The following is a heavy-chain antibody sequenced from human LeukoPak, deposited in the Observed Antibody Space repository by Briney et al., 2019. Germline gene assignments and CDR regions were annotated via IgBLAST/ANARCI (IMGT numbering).Heavy chain of an antibody. D-gene: IGHD5-18*01. V-gene: IGHV5-10-1*01. CDR1: GYNFSSYW. J-gene: IGHJ4*02. Sequence: GESLKISCKGSGYNFSSYWITWVRQMPGKGLEWMGRIDPSDSYTNYSPSFQGHVTISADKSITIAYLQWSSLKASDTAMYYCARTRGYSYGPPFDFWGQGTLVTASS. CDR2: IDPSDSYT. CDR3: ARTRGYSYGPPFDF.